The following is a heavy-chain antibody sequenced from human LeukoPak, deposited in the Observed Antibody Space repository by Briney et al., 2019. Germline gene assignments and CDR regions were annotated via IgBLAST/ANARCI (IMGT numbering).Heavy chain of an antibody. J-gene: IGHJ6*03. Sequence: PSETLSLTCAVYGGSTSRYYWSWIRQPPGKGLEWIGYIYTSGNTNYNPSLKSRVTISVDTSKNQFSLNLSSVTAADTAVYYCARLSPYYYMDVWDKGTTVTVSS. CDR2: IYTSGNT. CDR1: GGSTSRYY. V-gene: IGHV4-4*09. CDR3: ARLSPYYYMDV.